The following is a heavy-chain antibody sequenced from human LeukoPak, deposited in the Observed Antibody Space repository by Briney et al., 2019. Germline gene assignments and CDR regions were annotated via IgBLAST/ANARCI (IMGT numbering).Heavy chain of an antibody. J-gene: IGHJ4*02. Sequence: PGGSLRLSCAGSGITFTNYWMYWVRQAPGKGLVWVSRMNSDGRSASYADSVKGRFTISRDTSKNTLYLQMNSLRPEDTAVYYCAKDVKQWPYWGQGTLVTVSS. CDR3: AKDVKQWPY. CDR1: GITFTNYW. D-gene: IGHD1/OR15-1a*01. CDR2: MNSDGRSA. V-gene: IGHV3-74*01.